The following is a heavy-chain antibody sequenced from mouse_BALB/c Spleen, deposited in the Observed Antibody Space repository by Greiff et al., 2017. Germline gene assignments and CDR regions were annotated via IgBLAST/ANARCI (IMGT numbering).Heavy chain of an antibody. Sequence: VQLQQSGPQLVRPGASVKISCKASGYSFTSYWMHWVKQRPGQGLEWIGMIDPSDSETRLNQKFKDKATLTVDKSSSTAYMQLSSPTSEDSAVYYCAFTTATAMDYWGQGTSVTVSS. J-gene: IGHJ4*01. CDR3: AFTTATAMDY. CDR1: GYSFTSYW. V-gene: IGHV1S126*01. D-gene: IGHD1-2*01. CDR2: IDPSDSET.